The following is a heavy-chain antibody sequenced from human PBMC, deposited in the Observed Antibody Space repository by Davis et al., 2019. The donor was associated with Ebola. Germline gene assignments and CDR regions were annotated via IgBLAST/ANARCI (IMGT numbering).Heavy chain of an antibody. CDR1: GGSFSGYY. J-gene: IGHJ4*02. CDR3: ARLCGYYGSYYFDY. D-gene: IGHD3-10*01. Sequence: MPSETLSLTCAVYGGSFSGYYWSWIRQPPGKGLEWIGEINHSGSTNYNPSLKSRVTISVDKSKNQFSLKLSSVTAADTAVYYCARLCGYYGSYYFDYWGQGTLVTVSS. V-gene: IGHV4-34*01. CDR2: INHSGST.